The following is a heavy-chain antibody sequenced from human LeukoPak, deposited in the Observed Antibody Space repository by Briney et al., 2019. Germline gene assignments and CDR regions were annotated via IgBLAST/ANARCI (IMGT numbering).Heavy chain of an antibody. CDR1: GGSISSSSYY. D-gene: IGHD7-27*01. Sequence: SETLSLTCTVSGGSISSSSYYWGWIRQPPGRGLEWIGSIYYSGSTYYNPSLKSRITISVDTSKNQFSLKLSSVTAADTAVYYCARAELGIRDFDYWGQGTLVTVSS. CDR2: IYYSGST. J-gene: IGHJ4*02. V-gene: IGHV4-39*01. CDR3: ARAELGIRDFDY.